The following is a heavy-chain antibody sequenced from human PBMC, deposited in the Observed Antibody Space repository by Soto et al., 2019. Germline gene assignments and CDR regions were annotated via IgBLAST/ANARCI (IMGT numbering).Heavy chain of an antibody. CDR2: ISSSSSYI. CDR1: GFTFSSYS. Sequence: GGSLRLSCAASGFTFSSYSMNWVRQAPGKGLEWVSSISSSSSYIYYADSVKGRFTISRDNAKNSLYLQMNSLRAEDTAVYYGARGTVGWPDAFDSWGQGKMVTLSS. V-gene: IGHV3-21*01. CDR3: ARGTVGWPDAFDS. D-gene: IGHD2-15*01. J-gene: IGHJ3*02.